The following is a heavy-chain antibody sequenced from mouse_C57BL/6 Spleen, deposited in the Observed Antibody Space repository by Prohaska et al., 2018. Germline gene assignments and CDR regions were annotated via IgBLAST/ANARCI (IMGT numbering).Heavy chain of an antibody. D-gene: IGHD2-2*01. Sequence: QVQLQQPGAELVMPGASVKLSCKASGYTFPSYWMHWVKQRPEQDLELIGEINPSDRYTNYNQKFKGKATLTVDKSSSTAYMQLSSLKSEDSAVYYCARSLYGYDAWFAYWGQGTLVTVSA. J-gene: IGHJ3*01. CDR2: INPSDRYT. V-gene: IGHV1-69*01. CDR3: ARSLYGYDAWFAY. CDR1: GYTFPSYW.